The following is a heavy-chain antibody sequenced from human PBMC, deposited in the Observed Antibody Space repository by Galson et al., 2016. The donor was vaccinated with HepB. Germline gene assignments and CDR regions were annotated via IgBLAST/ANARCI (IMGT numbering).Heavy chain of an antibody. CDR1: GYTFINFG. V-gene: IGHV1-18*01. CDR2: ISPHSGNT. J-gene: IGHJ4*02. Sequence: SVKVSCKASGYTFINFGLSWVRQAPGQGLEWMGWISPHSGNTNYAQKFQGRVTMTTDTGTSTAYMDLRSLRSDDTAVYFCARDGRDYPGSYDPPFDNWGQGTLVTVSS. D-gene: IGHD1-26*01. CDR3: ARDGRDYPGSYDPPFDN.